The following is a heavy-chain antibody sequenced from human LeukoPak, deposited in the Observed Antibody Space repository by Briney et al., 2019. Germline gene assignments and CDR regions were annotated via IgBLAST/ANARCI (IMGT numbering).Heavy chain of an antibody. Sequence: GGSLRLSCEASGFSFSSYEMNWVRQAPGKGLGWVSYISRSGGTRYYADSVKGRFTISRDNAKNSLSLQMNSLRAEDTGVYFCARDMSGYNTFDYWGQGTLVTVSS. D-gene: IGHD5-12*01. CDR1: GFSFSSYE. V-gene: IGHV3-48*03. J-gene: IGHJ4*02. CDR3: ARDMSGYNTFDY. CDR2: ISRSGGTR.